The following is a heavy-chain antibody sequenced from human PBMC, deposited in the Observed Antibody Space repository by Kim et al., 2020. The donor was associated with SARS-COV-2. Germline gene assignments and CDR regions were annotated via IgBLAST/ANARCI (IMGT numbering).Heavy chain of an antibody. CDR2: IYYSGST. CDR3: ASLSSWYLYYYYGMDV. D-gene: IGHD6-13*01. J-gene: IGHJ6*02. V-gene: IGHV4-39*01. CDR1: GGSISSSSYY. Sequence: SETLSLTCTVSGGSISSSSYYWGWIRQPPGKGLEWIGSIYYSGSTYYNPSLKSRVTISVDTSKNQFSLKLSSVTAADTAVYYCASLSSWYLYYYYGMDVWGQGTTVTVSS.